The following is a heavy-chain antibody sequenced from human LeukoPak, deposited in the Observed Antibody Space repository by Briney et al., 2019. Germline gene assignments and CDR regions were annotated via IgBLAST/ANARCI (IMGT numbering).Heavy chain of an antibody. J-gene: IGHJ4*02. CDR2: IRYDGSNE. CDR1: GFTLSNYG. V-gene: IGHV3-30*02. CDR3: AKDVSVVPAAMPIDY. Sequence: GVSLRLSCAASGFTLSNYGMHWVRQAPGKGLEWLAFIRYDGSNEYYADSVKGRFTISRDYFKNTLYLQMNSLRAEDTAVYYCAKDVSVVPAAMPIDYWGQGTLVTVSS. D-gene: IGHD2-2*01.